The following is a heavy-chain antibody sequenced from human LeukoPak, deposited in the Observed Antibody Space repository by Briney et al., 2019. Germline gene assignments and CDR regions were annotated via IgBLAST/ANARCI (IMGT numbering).Heavy chain of an antibody. D-gene: IGHD1-26*01. Sequence: GESLKISCKGSGYSFTSYWIIWVRQMPGKGLEWMGIIYPGDSDTRYSPSFQGQVTISADKSISTAYLQWSSLKASDTAMYYCARHPNVGATHYYYGMDVWGQGTTVTVSS. CDR2: IYPGDSDT. CDR1: GYSFTSYW. V-gene: IGHV5-51*01. J-gene: IGHJ6*02. CDR3: ARHPNVGATHYYYGMDV.